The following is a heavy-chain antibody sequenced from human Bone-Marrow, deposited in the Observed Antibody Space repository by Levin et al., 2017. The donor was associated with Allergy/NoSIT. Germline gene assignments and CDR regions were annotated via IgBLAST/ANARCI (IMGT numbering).Heavy chain of an antibody. CDR3: ARVPELIYYSYYMDV. V-gene: IGHV3-21*01. J-gene: IGHJ6*03. CDR1: GFTFSHYT. CDR2: ITTSSIYI. Sequence: GESLKISCAASGFTFSHYTMTWVRQAPGKELEWVSSITTSSIYIHYADSVKGRFTISRDNAKNSLYLQMNSLRAEDTAVYYCARVPELIYYSYYMDVWGKGTTVTVSS. D-gene: IGHD1-26*01.